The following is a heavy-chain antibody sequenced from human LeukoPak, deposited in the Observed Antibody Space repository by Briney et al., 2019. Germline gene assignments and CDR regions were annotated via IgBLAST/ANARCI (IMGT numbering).Heavy chain of an antibody. D-gene: IGHD6-19*01. Sequence: PGGSLRLSCAASGFTFNNYWMHWVRQAPGKGLVWGSPINPDGTVTTYADSVKGRFTISRDNAKNTLYLQMNSLRAEDTAVYYCVRDSPSGFFDLWGRGTLVTVSS. CDR2: INPDGTVT. CDR3: VRDSPSGFFDL. CDR1: GFTFNNYW. J-gene: IGHJ2*01. V-gene: IGHV3-74*01.